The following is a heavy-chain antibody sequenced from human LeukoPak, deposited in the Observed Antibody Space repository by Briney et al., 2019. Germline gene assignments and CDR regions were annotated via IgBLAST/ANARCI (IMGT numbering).Heavy chain of an antibody. CDR1: GYTFTSYY. Sequence: ASVKASCKASGYTFTSYYMHWVRQAPGQGLEWMGIINPSGGSTSYAQKFQGRVTMTRDTSTSTVYMEVSSLRFEDTAVYYCARDESIAALEYWGQGTLVTVSS. J-gene: IGHJ4*02. CDR3: ARDESIAALEY. D-gene: IGHD6-6*01. CDR2: INPSGGST. V-gene: IGHV1-46*01.